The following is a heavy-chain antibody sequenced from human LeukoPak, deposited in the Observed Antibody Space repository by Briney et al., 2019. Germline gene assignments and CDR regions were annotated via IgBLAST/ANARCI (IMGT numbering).Heavy chain of an antibody. J-gene: IGHJ4*02. Sequence: SETLSLTCTVSGGSISTSYYYWGWIRQPPGKGLEWIGNIHNSESTYYNPSLKSRVTISVDTSKNQFSLKLSSVTAADTAVYYCARDNSGWSYFDYWGQGTLVTVSS. CDR3: ARDNSGWSYFDY. V-gene: IGHV4-39*02. D-gene: IGHD6-19*01. CDR2: IHNSEST. CDR1: GGSISTSYYY.